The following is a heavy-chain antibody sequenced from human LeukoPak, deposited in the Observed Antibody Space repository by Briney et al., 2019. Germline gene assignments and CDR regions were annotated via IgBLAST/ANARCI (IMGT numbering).Heavy chain of an antibody. D-gene: IGHD6-13*01. CDR2: INPSGGST. CDR1: GYTFTDDY. J-gene: IGHJ4*02. CDR3: ARDSYRIAAADY. V-gene: IGHV1-46*01. Sequence: ASLKVSCKASGYTFTDDYIHWVRQAPGQGLEWMGIINPSGGSTSYAQKFQGRVTMTRDTSTSTVYMELSSLRSEDTAVYYCARDSYRIAAADYWGQGTLVTVSS.